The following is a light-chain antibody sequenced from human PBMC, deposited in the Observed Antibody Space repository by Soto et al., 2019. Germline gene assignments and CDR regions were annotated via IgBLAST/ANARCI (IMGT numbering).Light chain of an antibody. Sequence: EIVLTQSPDTLSLSPGESATLSCRASQSVSSSYLAWYQQKPGRAPRLLIYGASNRATGIPDRFSGSGSGTDFTLTISTLEPEDLAVFYCQQYDDSITFGQGTRLEIE. CDR2: GAS. CDR3: QQYDDSIT. J-gene: IGKJ5*01. V-gene: IGKV3-20*01. CDR1: QSVSSSY.